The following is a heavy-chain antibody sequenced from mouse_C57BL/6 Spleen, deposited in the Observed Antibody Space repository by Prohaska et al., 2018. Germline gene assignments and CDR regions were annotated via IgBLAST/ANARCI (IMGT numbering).Heavy chain of an antibody. Sequence: PSDSYTNYNQKVKGKATLTVDKSSSTAYMQLSSLTSEDSAVYYCARRAISGWFAYWGQGTLVTVSA. V-gene: IGHV1-69*02. CDR2: PSDSYT. J-gene: IGHJ3*01. CDR3: ARRAISGWFAY. D-gene: IGHD3-1*01.